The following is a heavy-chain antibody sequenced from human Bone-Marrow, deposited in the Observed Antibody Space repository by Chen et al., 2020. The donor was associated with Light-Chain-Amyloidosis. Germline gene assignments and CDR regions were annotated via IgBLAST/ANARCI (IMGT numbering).Heavy chain of an antibody. D-gene: IGHD5-12*01. V-gene: IGHV5-51*01. Sequence: EVQLEQSGPEVNKPGESLKISCKGSGYTFPNYWIGWVRQMPGKGLEWMGVIYPDESDARYSPSFEGQVTISADKSITTAYLQWRSLKASDTAMYYCARRRDGYNFDYWGQGTLVTVSS. CDR2: IYPDESDA. J-gene: IGHJ4*02. CDR3: ARRRDGYNFDY. CDR1: GYTFPNYW.